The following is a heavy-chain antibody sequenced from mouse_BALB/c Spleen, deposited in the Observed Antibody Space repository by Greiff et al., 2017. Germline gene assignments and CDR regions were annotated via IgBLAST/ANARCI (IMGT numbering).Heavy chain of an antibody. Sequence: QVQLKESGAELARPGASVKLSCKASGYTFTDYYINWVKQRTGQGLEWIGEIYPGSGNTYYNEKFKGKATLTADKSSSTAYMQLSSLTSEDSAVYFCARPTARAWFAYWGQGTLVTVSA. J-gene: IGHJ3*01. CDR3: ARPTARAWFAY. CDR2: IYPGSGNT. D-gene: IGHD3-2*01. V-gene: IGHV1-77*01. CDR1: GYTFTDYY.